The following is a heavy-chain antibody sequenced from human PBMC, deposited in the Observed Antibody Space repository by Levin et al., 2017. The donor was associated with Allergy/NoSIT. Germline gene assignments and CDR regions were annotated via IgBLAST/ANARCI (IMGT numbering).Heavy chain of an antibody. CDR3: ARDGYDILTGYPISFDY. Sequence: GESLKISCAASGFTFSSYSMNWVRQAPGKGLEWVSYISSSSSTIYYADSVKGRFTISRDNAKSSLYLQMNSLRDEDTAVYYCARDGYDILTGYPISFDYWGQGTLVTVSS. CDR1: GFTFSSYS. D-gene: IGHD3-9*01. CDR2: ISSSSSTI. V-gene: IGHV3-48*02. J-gene: IGHJ4*02.